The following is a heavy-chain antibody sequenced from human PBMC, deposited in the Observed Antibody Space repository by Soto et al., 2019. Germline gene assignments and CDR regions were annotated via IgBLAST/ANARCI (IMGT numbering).Heavy chain of an antibody. Sequence: SVKVSFKASGYTFTDYHMHWLRQPPGEGLEWMGWINATSGGTNYAQEFQGRVRMTRDTSISTAYMELSRLRSDDTAVYYCARDAGYDYYGIDVWGQGTMVTVSS. D-gene: IGHD3-10*01. V-gene: IGHV1-2*02. CDR1: GYTFTDYH. J-gene: IGHJ6*02. CDR2: INATSGGT. CDR3: ARDAGYDYYGIDV.